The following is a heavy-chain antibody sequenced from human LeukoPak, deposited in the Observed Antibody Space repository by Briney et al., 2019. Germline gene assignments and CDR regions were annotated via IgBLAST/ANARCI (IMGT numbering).Heavy chain of an antibody. Sequence: PSETLSLTCTVSGGSISSYYWSWIRQPPGKGLEWIGYIYHSGSTYYNPSLKSRVTISVDRSKNQFSLKLSSVTAADTAVYYCARSYGGNSVFVDYWGQGTLVTVSS. CDR3: ARSYGGNSVFVDY. CDR2: IYHSGST. CDR1: GGSISSYY. D-gene: IGHD4-23*01. J-gene: IGHJ4*02. V-gene: IGHV4-59*12.